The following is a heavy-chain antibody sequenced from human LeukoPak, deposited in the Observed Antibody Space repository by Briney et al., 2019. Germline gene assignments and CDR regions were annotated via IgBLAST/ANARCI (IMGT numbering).Heavy chain of an antibody. J-gene: IGHJ5*02. V-gene: IGHV4-34*01. D-gene: IGHD5-18*01. Sequence: PSETLSLTCAVYGGSFSGYYWSWIRQPPGKGLEWIGEINHSGSTNYNPSLKSRVTISVDTSKNQFSLKLSSVTPADTAVYYCARGGIQLWSSNGVDPWGQGTLVTVSS. CDR3: ARGGIQLWSSNGVDP. CDR2: INHSGST. CDR1: GGSFSGYY.